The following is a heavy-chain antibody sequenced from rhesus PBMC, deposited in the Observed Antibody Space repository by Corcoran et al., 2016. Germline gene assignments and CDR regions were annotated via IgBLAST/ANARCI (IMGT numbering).Heavy chain of an antibody. D-gene: IGHD4-17*01. J-gene: IGHJ2*01. V-gene: IGHV4-80*01. Sequence: QVQLQESGPGLVKPSETLSLICAVSGASFRTNWWSWIRQSPGKGLEWIGEIQGNRGTPKNTPALKSRVTISRDASKNQLSLKVNSVTAADTAVYHCARLTGNYWYFDLWGPGTPVVISS. CDR2: IQGNRGTP. CDR3: ARLTGNYWYFDL. CDR1: GASFRTNW.